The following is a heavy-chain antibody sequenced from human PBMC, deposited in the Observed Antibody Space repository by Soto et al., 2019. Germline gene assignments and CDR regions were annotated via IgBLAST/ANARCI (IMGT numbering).Heavy chain of an antibody. J-gene: IGHJ6*02. CDR1: GYSFTSYW. CDR2: IDPSDSYT. V-gene: IGHV5-10-1*01. CDR3: ASQGVDYYYYGMDV. Sequence: PGEPLKISCKGSGYSFTSYWISWVRQMPGKGLEWMGRIDPSDSYTNYSPSFQGHVTISADKSISTAYLQWSSLKASDTAMYYCASQGVDYYYYGMDVWGQGTTVTVSS. D-gene: IGHD5-12*01.